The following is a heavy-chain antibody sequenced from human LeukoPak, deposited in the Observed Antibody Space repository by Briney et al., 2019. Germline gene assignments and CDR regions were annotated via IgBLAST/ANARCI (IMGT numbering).Heavy chain of an antibody. J-gene: IGHJ5*02. CDR3: ARVQFTSDWFGP. Sequence: SETLSLTCAVSGDSISGADHSWNWIRQPPGKGLEWIGYIYQTGGTYYNPSFKSRVTTSVDRSSNQFSLNLRSATAADTAVYFCARVQFTSDWFGPCGQGILVTVSS. V-gene: IGHV4-30-2*01. CDR1: GDSISGADHS. CDR2: IYQTGGT. D-gene: IGHD3-16*01.